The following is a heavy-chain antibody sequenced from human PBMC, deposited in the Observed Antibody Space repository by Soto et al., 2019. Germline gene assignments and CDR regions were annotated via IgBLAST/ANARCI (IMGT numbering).Heavy chain of an antibody. V-gene: IGHV3-30-3*01. D-gene: IGHD3-10*01. CDR1: GFTFSSYA. CDR2: ISYDGSNK. J-gene: IGHJ6*02. Sequence: GGSLRLSCAASGFTFSSYAMHWVRQAPGKGLEWVAVISYDGSNKYYADSVKGRFTISRDNSKNTLYLQMNSLRAEDTAVYYCARDFYGSGSYYVYYYYYGMDVWGQGTTVTVSS. CDR3: ARDFYGSGSYYVYYYYYGMDV.